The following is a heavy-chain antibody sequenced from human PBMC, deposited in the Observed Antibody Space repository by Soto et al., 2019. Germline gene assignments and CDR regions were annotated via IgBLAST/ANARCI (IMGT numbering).Heavy chain of an antibody. CDR1: GFTFSSYA. CDR2: ISGSGGST. CDR3: AIPPRPHSYGYIHDY. J-gene: IGHJ4*02. V-gene: IGHV3-23*01. Sequence: GGSLRLSCAASGFTFSSYAMSWVRQAPGKGLEWVSAISGSGGSTYYADSVKGRFTISRDNSKNTLYLQMNSLRAEDTAVYYCAIPPRPHSYGYIHDYWGQGTLVTVSS. D-gene: IGHD5-18*01.